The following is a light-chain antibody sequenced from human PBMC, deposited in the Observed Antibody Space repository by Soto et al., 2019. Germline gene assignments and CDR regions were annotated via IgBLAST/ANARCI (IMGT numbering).Light chain of an antibody. CDR3: QHYNSYSEA. V-gene: IGKV1-5*03. J-gene: IGKJ1*01. CDR2: KAY. Sequence: RLTLSPSAPPGPAGPSGTITCGASQTISSWLAWYQQKPGKAAKLLIYKAYTLKSGVTSRFSGSGSGAEFTLTISSLQPDDFATYYCQHYNSYSEAFGQGTQVDIK. CDR1: QTISSW.